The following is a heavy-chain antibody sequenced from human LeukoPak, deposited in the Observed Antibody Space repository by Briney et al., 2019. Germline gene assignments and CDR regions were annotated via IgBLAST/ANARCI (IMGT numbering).Heavy chain of an antibody. CDR3: ARVNYDILTGYYNHLDY. J-gene: IGHJ4*02. Sequence: TLSLTCAVSGGSISSGGYSGSWIRQPPGKGLEWIGYIYHSGSTYYNPSLKSRVTISVDRSKNQFSLKLSSVTAADTAVYYCARVNYDILTGYYNHLDYWGQGTLVTVSS. V-gene: IGHV4-30-2*01. CDR2: IYHSGST. CDR1: GGSISSGGYS. D-gene: IGHD3-9*01.